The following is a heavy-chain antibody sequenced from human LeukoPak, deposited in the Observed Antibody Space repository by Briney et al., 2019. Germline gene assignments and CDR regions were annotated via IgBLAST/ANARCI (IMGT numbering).Heavy chain of an antibody. V-gene: IGHV1-69*05. D-gene: IGHD2-2*01. CDR3: ARDHLGYCSSTSCLQNAFDI. CDR1: GGTFSSYA. J-gene: IGHJ3*02. CDR2: IIPIFSTA. Sequence: SVKVSCKASGGTFSSYAISWVRQAPGQGLEWMGGIIPIFSTANYAQKFQGRVTITTDESTSTAYMELSSLRSEDTAVYYCARDHLGYCSSTSCLQNAFDIWGQGTMVTVSS.